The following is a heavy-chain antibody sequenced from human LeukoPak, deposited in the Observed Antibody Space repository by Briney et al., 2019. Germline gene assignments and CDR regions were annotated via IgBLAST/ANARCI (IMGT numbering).Heavy chain of an antibody. V-gene: IGHV3-49*04. Sequence: GRSLRLSCTASGFTFGDYAMSWVRQAPGQGLEWVGFIRSKAYGGTTEYAASVKGRFTISRDDSKSIAYLQMNSLKTEDTAVYYCTSGTTVTTGRYYYGMDVWGKGTTVTVSS. D-gene: IGHD4-17*01. CDR1: GFTFGDYA. CDR3: TSGTTVTTGRYYYGMDV. CDR2: IRSKAYGGTT. J-gene: IGHJ6*04.